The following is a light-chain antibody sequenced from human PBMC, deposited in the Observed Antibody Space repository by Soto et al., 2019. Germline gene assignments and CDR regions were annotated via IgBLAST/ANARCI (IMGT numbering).Light chain of an antibody. CDR3: KKYNSYYWK. V-gene: IGKV1-5*03. CDR1: QSISSW. J-gene: IGKJ1*01. CDR2: KAS. Sequence: LQITPSPSTLSASVGDRVPITCRASQSISSWLAWYQQKPGKAPKIMIYKASSLESGVTSRFSGSGSGTEFTITIRSLQNDDFETYYCKKYNSYYWKFGKGTTV.